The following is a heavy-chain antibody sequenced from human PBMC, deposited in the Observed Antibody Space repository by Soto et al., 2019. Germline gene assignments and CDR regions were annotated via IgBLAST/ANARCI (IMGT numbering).Heavy chain of an antibody. J-gene: IGHJ4*02. Sequence: SETLSLTCAVYGGSFSGYYWSWIRQPPGKGLEWIGEINHSGSTNYNPSLKSRVTISVDTSKNQFSLKLSSVTAADTAVYYCARSGSSSGGYCGQGTLVTVSS. CDR2: INHSGST. CDR3: ARSGSSSGGY. V-gene: IGHV4-34*01. CDR1: GGSFSGYY. D-gene: IGHD6-13*01.